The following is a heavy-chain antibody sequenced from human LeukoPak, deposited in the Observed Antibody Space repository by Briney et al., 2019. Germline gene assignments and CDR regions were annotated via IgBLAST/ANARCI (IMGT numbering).Heavy chain of an antibody. D-gene: IGHD3-16*01. CDR1: GGSFSGYY. V-gene: IGHV4-34*01. CDR2: INHSGST. J-gene: IGHJ3*02. CDR3: ARDLGVRFDI. Sequence: SETLSLTCAVYGGSFSGYYWSWIRQPPGKGLEWIGEINHSGSTNYNPSLKSRVTISVDTSKNQFSLKLSSVTAADTAVYYCARDLGVRFDIWGQGTMVTVSS.